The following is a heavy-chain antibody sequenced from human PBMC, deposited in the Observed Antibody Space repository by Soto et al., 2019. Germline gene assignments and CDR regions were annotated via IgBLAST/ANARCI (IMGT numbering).Heavy chain of an antibody. J-gene: IGHJ6*02. CDR2: IGESGTPT. Sequence: GGSLRLSCAASGFSFSSYSMNWVRQAPGKGLEWVSLIGESGTPTYYADSVKGRFTISRDNSGNTLFLEMYSLRAEDTAVYYCARYIPGVRYYGMDVWGQGTTVTVSS. CDR1: GFSFSSYS. V-gene: IGHV3-23*01. CDR3: ARYIPGVRYYGMDV. D-gene: IGHD2-2*01.